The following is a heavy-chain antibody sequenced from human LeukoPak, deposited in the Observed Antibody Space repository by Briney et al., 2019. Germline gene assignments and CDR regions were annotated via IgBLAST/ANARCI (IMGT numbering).Heavy chain of an antibody. CDR3: ARDQIVVAGNWFDP. CDR1: GGSISSYY. J-gene: IGHJ5*02. D-gene: IGHD6-13*01. V-gene: IGHV4-59*01. CDR2: IYYSGST. Sequence: SETLSLTCTVSGGSISSYYWSWIRQPPGKGLEWIGYIYYSGSTNYNPSLKSRVTISVDTSKNQFSLKLSSVTAADTAVYYCARDQIVVAGNWFDPWGQGTLVTVSS.